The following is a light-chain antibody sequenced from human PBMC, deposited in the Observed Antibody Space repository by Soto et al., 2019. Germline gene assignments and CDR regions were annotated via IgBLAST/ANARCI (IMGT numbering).Light chain of an antibody. CDR2: WAS. Sequence: DIVMTQSPDSLAVSLGERATINCKSSQSVLYSSNNKNYLAWYQQKPGQHPKLLIYWASTRESGVPDRFSGSGSGTDFTLTISSLQAEDVAVYYCQQYYRPWTFGQGTKVEIK. V-gene: IGKV4-1*01. CDR1: QSVLYSSNNKNY. J-gene: IGKJ1*01. CDR3: QQYYRPWT.